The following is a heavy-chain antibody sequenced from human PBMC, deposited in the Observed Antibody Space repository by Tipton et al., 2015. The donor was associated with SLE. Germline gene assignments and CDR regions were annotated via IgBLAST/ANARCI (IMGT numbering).Heavy chain of an antibody. D-gene: IGHD1-26*01. CDR2: VTYSGHGSV. CDR1: GDSVRSDGYQ. CDR3: AGDHLGSLDS. Sequence: LRLSCTVSGDSVRSDGYQWSWIRQPPEKGLEWIGYVTYSGHGSVNYNPSLKSRITMSVDTSKNQFSLKLSSVTAADTAVYYCAGDHLGSLDSWGQGTLVTVSS. V-gene: IGHV4-61*08. J-gene: IGHJ4*02.